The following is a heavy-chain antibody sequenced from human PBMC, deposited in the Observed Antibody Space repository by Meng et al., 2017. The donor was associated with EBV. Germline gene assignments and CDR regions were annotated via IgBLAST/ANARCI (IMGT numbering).Heavy chain of an antibody. Sequence: EGDLLESGGGCVQAGGSRRLSCAASGFTFSSYAMSWVRQAPGKGLEWVSAISGSGGSTYYADSVKGRFTISRDNSKNTLYLQMNSLRAEDTAVYYCAKRITMIVVVITDWGQGTLVTVSS. V-gene: IGHV3-23*01. CDR1: GFTFSSYA. CDR3: AKRITMIVVVITD. CDR2: ISGSGGST. D-gene: IGHD3-22*01. J-gene: IGHJ4*02.